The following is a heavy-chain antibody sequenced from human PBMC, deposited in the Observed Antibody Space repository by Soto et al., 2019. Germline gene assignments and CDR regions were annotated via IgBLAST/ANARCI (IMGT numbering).Heavy chain of an antibody. V-gene: IGHV4-59*01. CDR3: ARVPYYYDSSGYYYGYFDY. Sequence: PSETLSLTCTVSGGSISTYYWNWIRQPPGKGLEWIGYIYYSGSTNYNPSLKSRVTISVDTSKNQFSLRLSSVTAADTAVYYCARVPYYYDSSGYYYGYFDYWGQGTLVTVSS. D-gene: IGHD3-22*01. CDR1: GGSISTYY. J-gene: IGHJ4*02. CDR2: IYYSGST.